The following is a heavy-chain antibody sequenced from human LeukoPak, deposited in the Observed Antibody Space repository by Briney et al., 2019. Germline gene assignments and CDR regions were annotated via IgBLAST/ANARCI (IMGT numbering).Heavy chain of an antibody. CDR1: GFTFNRCW. J-gene: IGHJ4*02. D-gene: IGHD6-13*01. Sequence: RAGGSLRLPCVVSGFTFNRCWMNWVRQAPGKGLEWVSGIIENGGETHYADSVRGRFTISRDNSKNTLYLQMNSLRAEDTAVYYCAKDYEYNSNTWYFHWGRGTLVSVSS. CDR2: IIENGGET. V-gene: IGHV3-23*01. CDR3: AKDYEYNSNTWYFH.